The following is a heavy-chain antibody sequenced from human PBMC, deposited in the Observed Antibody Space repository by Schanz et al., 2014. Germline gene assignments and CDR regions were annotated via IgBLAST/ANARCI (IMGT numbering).Heavy chain of an antibody. V-gene: IGHV3-33*03. CDR2: IWFDGTNK. D-gene: IGHD5-12*01. CDR1: GFTFSNYG. Sequence: VQLVESGGGVVQPGRSLRLSCAASGFTFSNYGLVWVRQAPGKGLEWLAVIWFDGTNKYNADSVKGRFTISRDNAKNSLYLQMNSLRAEDTAVYYCAGAVATIRADSFDIWGQGTMVAVSS. CDR3: AGAVATIRADSFDI. J-gene: IGHJ3*02.